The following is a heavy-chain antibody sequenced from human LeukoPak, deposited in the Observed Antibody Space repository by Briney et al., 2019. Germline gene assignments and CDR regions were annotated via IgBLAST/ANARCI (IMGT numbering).Heavy chain of an antibody. D-gene: IGHD3-9*01. CDR2: INPSGGST. CDR1: GYTLTGHY. Sequence: GASVKVSCKASGYTLTGHYIHWVRQAPGQGLEWMGIINPSGGSTSYAQKFQGRVTMTRDTSTSTVYIELSSLRSEDTAVYYCARDILTGLNYYYYGLDVWGQGTTVTVSS. V-gene: IGHV1-46*01. J-gene: IGHJ6*02. CDR3: ARDILTGLNYYYYGLDV.